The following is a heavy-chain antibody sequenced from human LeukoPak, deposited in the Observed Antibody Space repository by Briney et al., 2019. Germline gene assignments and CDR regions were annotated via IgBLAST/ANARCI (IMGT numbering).Heavy chain of an antibody. J-gene: IGHJ3*02. CDR2: IYYSGST. Sequence: SETLSLTCTVSGGSISGYYWSWIRQPPGKGLEWIGYIYYSGSTNYNPSLKSRVTISVDTSKNQFSLKLSSVTAADTAVYYCARGQMTSIAARSSYAFDIWGQGTMVTVSS. D-gene: IGHD6-6*01. V-gene: IGHV4-59*01. CDR1: GGSISGYY. CDR3: ARGQMTSIAARSSYAFDI.